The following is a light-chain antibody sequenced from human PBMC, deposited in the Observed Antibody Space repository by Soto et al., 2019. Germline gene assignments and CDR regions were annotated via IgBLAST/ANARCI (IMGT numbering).Light chain of an antibody. J-gene: IGLJ1*01. V-gene: IGLV3-1*01. Sequence: SYELTQPPSVSVSPGQTASIPCSGDKLGDKYASWYQQRPGQSPVVVIYEDNKRPSGIPERFSGSNSGNTATLTISGTQATDEADYYCATWDDSLSGYVFGTGTKLTVL. CDR3: ATWDDSLSGYV. CDR2: EDN. CDR1: KLGDKY.